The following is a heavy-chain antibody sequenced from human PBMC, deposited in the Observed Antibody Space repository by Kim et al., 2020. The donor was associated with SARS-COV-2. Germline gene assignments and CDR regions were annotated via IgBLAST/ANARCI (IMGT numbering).Heavy chain of an antibody. D-gene: IGHD6-13*01. CDR2: ISSSSSYI. Sequence: GGSLRLSCAASGFTFSSYSMNWVRQAPGKGLEWVSSISSSSSYIYYADSVKGRFTISRDNAKNSLYLQMNSLRAEDTAVYYCARHRRSFIAAAYAFDIWGQGTMVTVSS. CDR3: ARHRRSFIAAAYAFDI. V-gene: IGHV3-21*01. CDR1: GFTFSSYS. J-gene: IGHJ3*02.